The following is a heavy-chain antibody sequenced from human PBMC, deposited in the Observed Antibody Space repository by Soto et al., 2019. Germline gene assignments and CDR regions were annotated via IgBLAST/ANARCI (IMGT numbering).Heavy chain of an antibody. J-gene: IGHJ4*02. CDR1: GCTLRHSW. CDR3: TTVSQSSGYCHDD. Sequence: PAGTLRLSCGASGCTLRHSWLNWARQAPGKALDRVGRIKPNTDGGTRDYAAPVNGRFIFSRDDSKNTLYLQTNSLKTEATAVYYCTTVSQSSGYCHDDWGQGT. V-gene: IGHV3-15*01. D-gene: IGHD3-22*01. CDR2: IKPNTDGGTR.